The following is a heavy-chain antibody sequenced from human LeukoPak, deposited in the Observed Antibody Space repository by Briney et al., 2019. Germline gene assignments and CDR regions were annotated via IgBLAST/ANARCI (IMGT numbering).Heavy chain of an antibody. CDR2: IYYSGST. V-gene: IGHV4-59*01. CDR1: GDSISSYY. CDR3: ARIGSSGWYGLFVDY. J-gene: IGHJ4*02. Sequence: SETLSLTCTVSGDSISSYYWSWIRQPPGKGLEWIGYIYYSGSTNYNPSLKSRVTISVDTSKNQFSLKLSSVTAADTAVYYCARIGSSGWYGLFVDYWGQGTLVTVSS. D-gene: IGHD6-19*01.